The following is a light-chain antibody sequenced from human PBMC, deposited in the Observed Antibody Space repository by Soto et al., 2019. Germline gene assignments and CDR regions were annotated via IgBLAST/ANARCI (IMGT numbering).Light chain of an antibody. V-gene: IGLV2-11*01. Sequence: QSALTQPASVSGYPGQSITISCTGTSSDVGAYNYVSWYQQHPGKAPKLMIYDVNKRPSGVPDRFSGSKSGNTASLTISGLQAEDESDYYCCSYAGTYKVFGTGTKLTVL. CDR3: CSYAGTYKV. CDR2: DVN. CDR1: SSDVGAYNY. J-gene: IGLJ1*01.